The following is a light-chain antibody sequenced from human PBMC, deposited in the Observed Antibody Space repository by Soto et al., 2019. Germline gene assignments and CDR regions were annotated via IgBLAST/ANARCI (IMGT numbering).Light chain of an antibody. CDR3: SSFTSSTTYV. Sequence: QSALTQPPSVSGSPGQSVAVSCTGTSSDVGSYNRVSWYQQPPGTAPTLMIYEVSNRPSGVPDRFSGSKSGNTASLTISGLQAEDEADYYCSSFTSSTTYVFGTGTKLTVL. V-gene: IGLV2-18*02. CDR1: SSDVGSYNR. CDR2: EVS. J-gene: IGLJ1*01.